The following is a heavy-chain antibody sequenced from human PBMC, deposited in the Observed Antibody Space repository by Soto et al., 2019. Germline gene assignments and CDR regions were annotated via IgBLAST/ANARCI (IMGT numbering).Heavy chain of an antibody. V-gene: IGHV4-4*02. CDR1: GGSISSSNW. J-gene: IGHJ4*02. CDR3: AREDSSGPLGF. CDR2: IYHSGST. Sequence: QVQLQESGPGLVKPSGTLSLTCAVSGGSISSSNWWSWVRQPPGKGLEWIGEIYHSGSTNYNPSLKSRGTLSVDKSENQFSLKLSSVPAADTAVYYCAREDSSGPLGFWGQGTLVTVSS. D-gene: IGHD3-22*01.